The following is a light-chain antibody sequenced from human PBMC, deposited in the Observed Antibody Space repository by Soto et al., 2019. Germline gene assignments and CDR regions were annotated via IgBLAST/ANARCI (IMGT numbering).Light chain of an antibody. Sequence: EIVMTQPPATLAVSAGERATLSCRASQSVSSNLAWYQQKPGQAPRLLIYGASTRATGIPARFSGSGSGTEFTLTISSLQSEDFAVYYCQQYNNWPPWTFGQGPKVDI. CDR1: QSVSSN. V-gene: IGKV3-15*01. J-gene: IGKJ1*01. CDR3: QQYNNWPPWT. CDR2: GAS.